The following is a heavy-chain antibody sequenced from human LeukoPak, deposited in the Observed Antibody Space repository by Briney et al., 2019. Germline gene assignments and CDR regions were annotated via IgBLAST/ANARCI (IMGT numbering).Heavy chain of an antibody. V-gene: IGHV4-59*08. CDR2: IYYSGST. Sequence: SETLSLTCTVSGGSISSYYWSWIRQPPGKGLEWIGYIYYSGSTNYNPSLKSRVTISVDTSKNQFSLKLRSVTAADTALYYCARDLNNRGWFDPWGQGTLVTVSS. CDR1: GGSISSYY. CDR3: ARDLNNRGWFDP. D-gene: IGHD3-10*01. J-gene: IGHJ5*02.